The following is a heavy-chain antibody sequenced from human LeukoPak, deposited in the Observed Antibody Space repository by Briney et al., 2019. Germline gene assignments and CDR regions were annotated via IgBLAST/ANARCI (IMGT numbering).Heavy chain of an antibody. Sequence: KPSETLSLTCTVSGGSISSSSYYWGWIRHPPGKGLEWIGTIYYSGSTYYNPSLKSRVTISVDTSKNQFSLKLSSVTAADTAVYYCAATYYDYVWGSYRFDYWGQGTLVTVSS. V-gene: IGHV4-39*01. CDR2: IYYSGST. CDR3: AATYYDYVWGSYRFDY. D-gene: IGHD3-16*02. J-gene: IGHJ4*02. CDR1: GGSISSSSYY.